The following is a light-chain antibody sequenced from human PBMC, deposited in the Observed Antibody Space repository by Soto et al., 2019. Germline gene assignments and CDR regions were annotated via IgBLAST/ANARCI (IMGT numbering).Light chain of an antibody. CDR1: QSVSRSY. CDR2: GAS. CDR3: QQYGSSPPWT. Sequence: EIVLTQSPGTLSLSPGERATLSCRASQSVSRSYLAWYQQKPGQAPRLLIYGASSRATGIPDRFSGSGSGTDFTLPINRLEPEDFAVYYCQQYGSSPPWTFGQGTKVEIK. J-gene: IGKJ1*01. V-gene: IGKV3-20*01.